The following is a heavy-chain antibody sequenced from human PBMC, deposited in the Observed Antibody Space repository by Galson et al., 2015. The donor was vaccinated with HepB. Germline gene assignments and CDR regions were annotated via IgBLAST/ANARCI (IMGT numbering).Heavy chain of an antibody. Sequence: SLRLSCAASGFVFSNYDMHWVRQAPGKGLEWVSAVSRSGSSTYYADSVKGRFTISRDNSNSTVSLHMSSLRVEDTAFYFCAKDWGQRRLAYFDYWGQGVLVTVST. V-gene: IGHV3-23*01. CDR2: VSRSGSST. J-gene: IGHJ4*02. D-gene: IGHD3-16*01. CDR1: GFVFSNYD. CDR3: AKDWGQRRLAYFDY.